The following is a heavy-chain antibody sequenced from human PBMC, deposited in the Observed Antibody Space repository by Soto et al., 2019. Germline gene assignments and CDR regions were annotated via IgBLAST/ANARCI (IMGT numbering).Heavy chain of an antibody. Sequence: PGGSLRHSSAASGFMLSTYDMSWDRQAPGKGLEWVSVIGGSGGGTYYADSVKGRFTISRDNSKNTLYLQTDSLRPEDTAVYFCVLQAKLTSLSANGGYYSCMLIWY. V-gene: IGHV3-23*01. CDR1: GFMLSTYD. CDR2: IGGSGGGT. D-gene: IGHD2-8*01. J-gene: IGHJ2*01. CDR3: VLQAKLTSLSANGGYYSCMLIWY.